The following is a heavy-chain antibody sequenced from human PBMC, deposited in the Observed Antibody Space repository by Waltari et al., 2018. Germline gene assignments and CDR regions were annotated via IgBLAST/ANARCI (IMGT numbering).Heavy chain of an antibody. CDR1: AFIVSTNS. CDR3: ARADVSTGGKYYFDF. Sequence: EVQLVETGGGLIQPGGSLRLSCAASAFIVSTNSMTWVRQAPGKGREWVSTMYPAAFTYYADSAKGRFTISRDSSKNTLYLQMSSVRAEDTAVYYCARADVSTGGKYYFDFWGQGTLVSVSS. D-gene: IGHD3-16*01. J-gene: IGHJ4*02. CDR2: MYPAAFT. V-gene: IGHV3-53*02.